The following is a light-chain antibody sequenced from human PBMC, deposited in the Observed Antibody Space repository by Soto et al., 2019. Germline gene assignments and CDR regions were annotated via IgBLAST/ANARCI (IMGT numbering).Light chain of an antibody. CDR1: QSVSYN. J-gene: IGKJ4*01. V-gene: IGKV3-15*01. Sequence: EIVMTQSPATLSVSPGERATLSCRASQSVSYNLAWYQQKPGQAPRLLIYGASTRATGIPARFSGSGSGTEFTLTINSLQSEDFAIYYCQQYNKWPPLTFGGGTKVEIK. CDR2: GAS. CDR3: QQYNKWPPLT.